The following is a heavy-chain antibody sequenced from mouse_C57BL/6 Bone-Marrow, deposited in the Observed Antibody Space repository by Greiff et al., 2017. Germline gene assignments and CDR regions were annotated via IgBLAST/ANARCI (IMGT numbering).Heavy chain of an antibody. CDR1: GFTFSSYG. D-gene: IGHD2-4*01. CDR2: ISSGGSYT. J-gene: IGHJ3*01. Sequence: EVTLMESGGDLVKPGGSLKLSCAASGFTFSSYGMSWFRQTPDKRLEWVATISSGGSYTSSPDSVKGRVTISRDNATNTLYLQMSSLKSEDTAMYYCARQRSYDYGWYAYWGKGTLVTVSA. V-gene: IGHV5-6*02. CDR3: ARQRSYDYGWYAY.